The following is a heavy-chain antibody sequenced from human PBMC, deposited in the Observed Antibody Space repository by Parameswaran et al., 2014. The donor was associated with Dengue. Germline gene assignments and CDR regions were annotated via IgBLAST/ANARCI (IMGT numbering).Heavy chain of an antibody. Sequence: WIRQPPGKGLEWVSSISSSSSYIYYADSVKGRFTISRDNAKNSLYLQMNSLRAEDTAVYYCARDYGGGLWSEHFDYWGQGTLVTVSS. CDR3: ARDYGGGLWSEHFDY. CDR2: ISSSSSYI. D-gene: IGHD3-10*01. J-gene: IGHJ4*02. V-gene: IGHV3-21*01.